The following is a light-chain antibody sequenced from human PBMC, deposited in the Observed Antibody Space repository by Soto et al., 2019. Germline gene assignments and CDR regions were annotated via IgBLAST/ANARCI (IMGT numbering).Light chain of an antibody. J-gene: IGKJ1*01. V-gene: IGKV3-15*01. CDR2: GAS. CDR1: QSVSSN. Sequence: EIVMTQSPSTLSVSPREGATLXXRASQSVSSNLAWYQQKPGQAPRLIXYGASTRATGIPARFSGSGSGTEFTLTISSLQSEDFAVYYCQQYNNWPPMTFGQGTKVEIK. CDR3: QQYNNWPPMT.